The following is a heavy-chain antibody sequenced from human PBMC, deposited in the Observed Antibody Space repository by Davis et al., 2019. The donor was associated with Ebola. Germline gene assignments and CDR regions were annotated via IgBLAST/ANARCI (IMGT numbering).Heavy chain of an antibody. Sequence: SETLSLTCTVSGGSTNSNHYSWGWIREPPGNGLVWIGSIYYSGSTYYNPSLKSRVTMSVEKSKNQFSLKLTSVTAADTAAYYCAALVLPADSIHYYYFMDVWGKGTTVTVSS. V-gene: IGHV4-39*01. CDR1: GGSTNSNHYS. D-gene: IGHD2-2*01. CDR3: AALVLPADSIHYYYFMDV. J-gene: IGHJ6*03. CDR2: IYYSGST.